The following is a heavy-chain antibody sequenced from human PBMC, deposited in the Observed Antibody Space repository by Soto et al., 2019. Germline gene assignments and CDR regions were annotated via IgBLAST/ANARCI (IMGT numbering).Heavy chain of an antibody. CDR2: ISYDGSNK. CDR1: EFTYSSYA. J-gene: IGHJ4*02. Sequence: ESGGGVVEPGRSLRLSCAASEFTYSSYAMHWVRQAPGKGLEWVAVISYDGSNKYYADSVKGRFTISRDNSKNTLYLQMNSLRAEDTAVYYCARASQRLVHNDFDYWGQGTLVTVSS. V-gene: IGHV3-30-3*01. D-gene: IGHD6-13*01. CDR3: ARASQRLVHNDFDY.